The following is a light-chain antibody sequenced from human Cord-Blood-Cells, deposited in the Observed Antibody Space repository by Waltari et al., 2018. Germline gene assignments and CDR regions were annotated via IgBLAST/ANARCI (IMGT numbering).Light chain of an antibody. CDR2: WAS. CDR1: QSVLYSSNNKNY. V-gene: IGKV4-1*01. CDR3: QQYYSTPPT. Sequence: DIVMTQSPDSLAVSLGERATINCKSSQSVLYSSNNKNYLAWYQQKPGQPPKLLIYWASNRESGVPDRFSGSGSGTDFTLTISRLQAEDVAVYYCQQYYSTPPTFGGGTKVEIK. J-gene: IGKJ4*01.